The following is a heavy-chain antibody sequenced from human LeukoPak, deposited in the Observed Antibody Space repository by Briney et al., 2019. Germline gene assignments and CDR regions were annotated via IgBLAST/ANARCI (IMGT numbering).Heavy chain of an antibody. D-gene: IGHD3-22*01. CDR2: SGSGSNT. J-gene: IGHJ4*02. CDR1: GFTFSNYA. CDR3: AKDQIAYYYDSSGNFDY. Sequence: PGGSLRLSCAASGFTFSNYAMSWVRQAPGKGLEWVISGSGSNTYYADSVKGRFTISRDNSKNTLYLQMNSLRAEDTAVYYCAKDQIAYYYDSSGNFDYWGQGTLVTVSS. V-gene: IGHV3-23*01.